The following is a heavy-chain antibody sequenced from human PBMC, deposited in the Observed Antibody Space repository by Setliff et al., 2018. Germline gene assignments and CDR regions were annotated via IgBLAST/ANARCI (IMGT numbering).Heavy chain of an antibody. V-gene: IGHV5-51*01. CDR2: IYPGDYDT. D-gene: IGHD1-26*01. CDR3: ARVGPLTDDAFDI. CDR1: GYSFTTYW. J-gene: IGHJ3*02. Sequence: PGESLKISCQASGYSFTTYWIAWVRQMPGKGLEWMGVIYPGDYDTSYSPSFQGRVTISVDKSSNTAYLQWSSLKASDTAMYYCARVGPLTDDAFDIWGQGTMVTVSS.